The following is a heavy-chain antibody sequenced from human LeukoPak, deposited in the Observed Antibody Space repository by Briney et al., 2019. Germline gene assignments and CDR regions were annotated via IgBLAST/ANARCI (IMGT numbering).Heavy chain of an antibody. V-gene: IGHV7-4-1*02. Sequence: ASVKVSCKASGYTFTSYGISWVRQAPGQGLEWMGWINTNTGNPTYAQGFTGRFVFSLDTSVSTAYLQISSLKAEDTAVYYCARDGSLRWFDPWGQGTLVTVSS. CDR3: ARDGSLRWFDP. J-gene: IGHJ5*02. CDR2: INTNTGNP. D-gene: IGHD1-26*01. CDR1: GYTFTSYG.